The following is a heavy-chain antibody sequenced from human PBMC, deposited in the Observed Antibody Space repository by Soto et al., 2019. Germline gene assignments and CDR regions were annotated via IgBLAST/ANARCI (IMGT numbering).Heavy chain of an antibody. CDR1: VFTFSSYA. D-gene: IGHD1-26*01. J-gene: IGHJ4*02. CDR3: ASDEGDTCFDY. CDR2: ISYDGSNK. Sequence: GGSLRLSCAASVFTFSSYAMHWVRQAPGKGLEWVAVISYDGSNKYYADSVKGRFTISRDNSKNTLYLQMNSLRAEDTAVYYCASDEGDTCFDYWGQGTLVTVSS. V-gene: IGHV3-30-3*01.